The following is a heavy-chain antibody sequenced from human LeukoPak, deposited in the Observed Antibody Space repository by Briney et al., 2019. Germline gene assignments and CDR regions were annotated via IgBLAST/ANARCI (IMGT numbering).Heavy chain of an antibody. Sequence: GGSLRLSCAASGFTFSSYGMHWVRQAPGKGLEWVAVISYDGSNKYYADSVKGRFTISRDNSKNTLYLQMNSLRAEDTAVYYCAKGEKYYDYVWGSYRQSAFDIWGQGTMVTVSS. CDR3: AKGEKYYDYVWGSYRQSAFDI. CDR2: ISYDGSNK. CDR1: GFTFSSYG. J-gene: IGHJ3*02. D-gene: IGHD3-16*02. V-gene: IGHV3-30*18.